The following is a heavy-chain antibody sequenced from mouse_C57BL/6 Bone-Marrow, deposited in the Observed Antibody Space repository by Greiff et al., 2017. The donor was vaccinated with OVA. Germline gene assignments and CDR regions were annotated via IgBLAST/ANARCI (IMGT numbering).Heavy chain of an antibody. CDR3: ARVSLYYGSSKFAY. V-gene: IGHV1-9*01. Sequence: QVQLKQSGAELMKPGASVKLSCKATGYTFTGYWIEWVKQRPGHGLEWIGEILPGSGSTNYNEKFKGKATFTADTSSNTAYMQLSSLTTEDSAIYYCARVSLYYGSSKFAYWGQGTLVTVSA. J-gene: IGHJ3*01. CDR2: ILPGSGST. CDR1: GYTFTGYW. D-gene: IGHD1-1*01.